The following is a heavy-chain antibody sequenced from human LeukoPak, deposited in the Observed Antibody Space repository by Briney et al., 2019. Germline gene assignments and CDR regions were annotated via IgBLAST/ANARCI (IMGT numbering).Heavy chain of an antibody. CDR2: ITSGGGSI. V-gene: IGHV3-11*01. D-gene: IGHD2-2*03. CDR3: ARWIDGFDV. J-gene: IGHJ3*01. Sequence: GGSLRLSCTASGFTFSDYSLSWIRQSPGKGLESISYITSGGGSIFYADFVEGRFTISRDNAENSLYLQLNSLRDEDTAVYYCARWIDGFDVWGQGTMVTVSS. CDR1: GFTFSDYS.